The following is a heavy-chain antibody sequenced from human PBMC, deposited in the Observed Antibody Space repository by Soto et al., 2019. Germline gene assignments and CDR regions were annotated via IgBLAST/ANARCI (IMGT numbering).Heavy chain of an antibody. V-gene: IGHV1-2*04. CDR3: ARAVGYSSSWYSRHNWFDP. D-gene: IGHD6-13*01. CDR2: INPNSGGT. Sequence: GASVKVSCKASGYTFTGYYMHWVRQAPGQGLEWMGWINPNSGGTNYAQKFQGWVTMTRDTSISTAYMELSRLRSDDTAVYYCARAVGYSSSWYSRHNWFDPWGQGTLVTVSS. CDR1: GYTFTGYY. J-gene: IGHJ5*02.